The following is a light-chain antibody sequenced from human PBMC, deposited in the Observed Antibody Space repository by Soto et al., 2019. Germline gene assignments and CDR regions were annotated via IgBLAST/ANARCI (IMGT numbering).Light chain of an antibody. CDR2: EVS. Sequence: QSALTQPASVSGSHGQSITISCTGSSNDIGAYKYVSWYQQYPGKAPKLIIFEVSNRPSGVSNRFSGSKSGNTASLTIAGLQAEDEADYHCSSYTTGSTLYVFGGGTKATVL. CDR3: SSYTTGSTLYV. J-gene: IGLJ1*01. CDR1: SNDIGAYKY. V-gene: IGLV2-14*01.